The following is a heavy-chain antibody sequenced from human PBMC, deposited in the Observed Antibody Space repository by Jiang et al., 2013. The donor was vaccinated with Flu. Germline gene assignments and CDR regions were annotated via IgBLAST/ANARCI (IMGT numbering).Heavy chain of an antibody. J-gene: IGHJ6*02. Sequence: SGAEVKKPGESLKISCKGSGYSFTSYWIGWVRQMPGKGLEWMGIIYPGDSDTRYSPSFQGQVTISADKSISTAYLQWSSLKASDTAMYYCARRKGLELRPPYYYYYGMDVWGQGDHGHRLL. CDR1: GYSFTSYW. CDR3: ARRKGLELRPPYYYYYGMDV. V-gene: IGHV5-51*01. CDR2: IYPGDSDT. D-gene: IGHD1-7*01.